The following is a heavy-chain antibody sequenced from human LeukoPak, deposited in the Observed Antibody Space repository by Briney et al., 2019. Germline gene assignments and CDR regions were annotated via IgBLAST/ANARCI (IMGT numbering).Heavy chain of an antibody. V-gene: IGHV3-7*04. CDR2: IKQDGSKK. CDR3: TRVGYIDEGIDY. CDR1: RFTFSNYW. Sequence: GGSLRLSCGASRFTFSNYWMTWVRQAPGKGLEWVANIKQDGSKKSYVDSVKGRFTISRDNAKNSLYLQMNSLRAEDTAIYYCTRVGYIDEGIDYWGQGTLVTVSS. D-gene: IGHD5-24*01. J-gene: IGHJ4*02.